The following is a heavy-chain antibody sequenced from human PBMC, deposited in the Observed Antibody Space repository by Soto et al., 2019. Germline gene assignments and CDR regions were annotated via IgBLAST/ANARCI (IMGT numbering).Heavy chain of an antibody. Sequence: GESLKISCKGSGYSFTSYWIGWVRQMPGKGLEWMGIIYPGDSDTRYSPSFQGQVTISADKSISTAYLQWSSLKASDTAMYYCARLTIFGVVTNYGMDVWGQGTTVTVSS. J-gene: IGHJ6*02. CDR1: GYSFTSYW. D-gene: IGHD3-3*01. V-gene: IGHV5-51*01. CDR3: ARLTIFGVVTNYGMDV. CDR2: IYPGDSDT.